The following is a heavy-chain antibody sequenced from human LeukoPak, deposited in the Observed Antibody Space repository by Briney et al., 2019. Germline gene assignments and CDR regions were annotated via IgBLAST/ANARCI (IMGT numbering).Heavy chain of an antibody. CDR2: IKQDGSEK. J-gene: IGHJ4*02. Sequence: GGSLRLSCAASGFTFRSYWMSWVRQAPGKGLEWVANIKQDGSEKYYVDSVKGRFTISRDNAKNSLYLQMNSLRAEDTAVYYCARVGSSADGDYVGLGYWGQGTLVTVSS. CDR1: GFTFRSYW. CDR3: ARVGSSADGDYVGLGY. V-gene: IGHV3-7*03. D-gene: IGHD4-17*01.